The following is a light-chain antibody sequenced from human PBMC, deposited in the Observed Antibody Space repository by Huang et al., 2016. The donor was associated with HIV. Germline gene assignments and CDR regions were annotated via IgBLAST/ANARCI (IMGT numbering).Light chain of an antibody. J-gene: IGKJ2*01. Sequence: EIVMTQSPATLSVSPRERVTLSCRASQTVNNNLAWYQRKPGQPPRLLIHGASTRATGIPARFSGSGSGTEFTLTISSLQSEDFAVYYCQQYNNWPPRYTFGQGTKLDIK. V-gene: IGKV3-15*01. CDR1: QTVNNN. CDR3: QQYNNWPPRYT. CDR2: GAS.